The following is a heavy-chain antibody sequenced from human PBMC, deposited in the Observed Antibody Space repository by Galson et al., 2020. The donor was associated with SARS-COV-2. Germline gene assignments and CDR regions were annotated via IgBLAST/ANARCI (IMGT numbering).Heavy chain of an antibody. Sequence: GGSLRLSCAASGLTFSSYSMNWVRQAPGKGLEWVSSISSGSSYIYYADSVKGRFTICRDNAKNSLFLQMNSLRTEDTAVYYCARLGGMATTPDRYYFYGLDVWGQGTTVTVSS. CDR1: GLTFSSYS. J-gene: IGHJ6*02. CDR2: ISSGSSYI. D-gene: IGHD3-16*01. V-gene: IGHV3-21*01. CDR3: ARLGGMATTPDRYYFYGLDV.